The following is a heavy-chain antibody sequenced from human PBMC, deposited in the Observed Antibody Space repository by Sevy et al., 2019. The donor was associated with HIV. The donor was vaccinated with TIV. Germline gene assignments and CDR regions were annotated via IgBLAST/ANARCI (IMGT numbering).Heavy chain of an antibody. CDR3: AKGSTSSSEVGYFDY. Sequence: GGSLRLSCAASGFTFSSYAMSWVRQAPGKGLEWVSVISGNGGHTYYEDSVKGRFTISRDTSKNTLYLQMNSLRAEDTAVYYCAKGSTSSSEVGYFDYWGQGTLVTVSS. J-gene: IGHJ4*02. D-gene: IGHD2-2*01. V-gene: IGHV3-23*01. CDR2: ISGNGGHT. CDR1: GFTFSSYA.